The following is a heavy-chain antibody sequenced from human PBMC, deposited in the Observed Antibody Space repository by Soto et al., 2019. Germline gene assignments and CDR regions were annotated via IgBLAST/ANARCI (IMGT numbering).Heavy chain of an antibody. J-gene: IGHJ4*02. D-gene: IGHD6-13*01. CDR3: AKDRPGIAAAGTMYYFDY. V-gene: IGHV3-23*01. Sequence: GGSLRLFCAASGFTFSSYAMSWVRQAPGKGLEWVSAISGSGGSTYYADSVKGRFTISRDNSKNTLYLQMNSLRAEDTAVYYCAKDRPGIAAAGTMYYFDYWGQGTLVTGSS. CDR1: GFTFSSYA. CDR2: ISGSGGST.